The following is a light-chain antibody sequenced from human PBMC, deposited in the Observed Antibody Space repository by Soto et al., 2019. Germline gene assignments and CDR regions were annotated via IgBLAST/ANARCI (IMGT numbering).Light chain of an antibody. J-gene: IGLJ2*01. CDR1: KLGDKY. CDR2: QDT. Sequence: SYALTQPPSVSVSPGQTASITCSGDKLGDKYACWYQQKPGQSPVLVIYQDTKRPSGIPERFSGSNSGNTATLTISGTQAMEEADYYCQAWDNSPHVVFGGGTKLTVL. CDR3: QAWDNSPHVV. V-gene: IGLV3-1*01.